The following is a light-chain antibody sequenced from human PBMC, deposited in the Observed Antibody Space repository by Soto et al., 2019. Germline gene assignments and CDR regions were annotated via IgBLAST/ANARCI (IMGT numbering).Light chain of an antibody. J-gene: IGKJ1*01. CDR1: QSVGSS. V-gene: IGKV3-20*01. Sequence: EIVFTQSPGTLSLSQGERATLSCRASQSVGSSLSWYQQKPGQAPRLLIYGASIRATGIPDRFSGSGSGTDFTLTISRLEPEDFAVYYCQQYDSSPRTFGQGTKVDIK. CDR2: GAS. CDR3: QQYDSSPRT.